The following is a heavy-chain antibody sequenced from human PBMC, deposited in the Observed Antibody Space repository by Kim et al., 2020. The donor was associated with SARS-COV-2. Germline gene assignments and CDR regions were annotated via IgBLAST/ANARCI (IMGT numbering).Heavy chain of an antibody. CDR1: GFIFSDYS. D-gene: IGHD3-22*01. J-gene: IGHJ4*02. CDR3: TTLTVVTGRPNY. V-gene: IGHV3-74*01. CDR2: IHNDGGDT. Sequence: GGSLRLSCAASGFIFSDYSMHWVRQAPGKGLVWVSNIHNDGGDTHYADSVKGRFTISRDNAKNTVYLQMNSLRAEDTAVYYCTTLTVVTGRPNYWGQGTLVTVSS.